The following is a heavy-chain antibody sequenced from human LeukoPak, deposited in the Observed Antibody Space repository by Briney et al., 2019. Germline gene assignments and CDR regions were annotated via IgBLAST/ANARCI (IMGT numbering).Heavy chain of an antibody. V-gene: IGHV1-69*04. J-gene: IGHJ6*03. CDR2: IIPILGIA. D-gene: IGHD3-10*01. CDR3: ARAPRFGLYYYYMDV. Sequence: ASVKVSCKASGGTFSSYAISWVRQAPGQGLEWMGRIIPILGIANYAQKFQGRVTITTDESTSTAYMELSSLRSEDTAVYYCARAPRFGLYYYYMDVWGKGTTVTVSS. CDR1: GGTFSSYA.